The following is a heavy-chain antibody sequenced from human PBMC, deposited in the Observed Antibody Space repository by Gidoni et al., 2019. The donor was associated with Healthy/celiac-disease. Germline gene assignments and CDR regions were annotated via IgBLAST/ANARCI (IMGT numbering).Heavy chain of an antibody. J-gene: IGHJ5*02. V-gene: IGHV3-9*01. CDR3: AKAGYNLRDWFDP. CDR1: VFTFYDYA. CDR2: ISWNSGSI. D-gene: IGHD3-10*01. Sequence: EVQLVESGGGLVQPGRSLRLSCAASVFTFYDYAMHWVRQAPGRGLEWVSGISWNSGSIGDADSVKGRLTISRDNAKNSLYLQMNSLRAEDTALYYCAKAGYNLRDWFDPWGQGTLVTVSS.